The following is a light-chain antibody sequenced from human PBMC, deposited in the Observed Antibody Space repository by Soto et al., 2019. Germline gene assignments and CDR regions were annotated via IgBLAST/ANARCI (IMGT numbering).Light chain of an antibody. CDR1: SSDVGGYNY. J-gene: IGLJ1*01. CDR2: DVS. V-gene: IGLV2-14*01. Sequence: QSVLTQPASVSGSPGQSITTSCTGTSSDVGGYNYVSWYQQHPGKAPKLMIYDVSNRPSGVSNRFSGSKSGNTASLTISGLQAEDEADYYCSSYTSSSTYVFVTGTKVTV. CDR3: SSYTSSSTYV.